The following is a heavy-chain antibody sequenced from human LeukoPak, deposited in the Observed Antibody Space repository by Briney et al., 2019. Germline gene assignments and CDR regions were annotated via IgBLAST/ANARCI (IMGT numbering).Heavy chain of an antibody. CDR1: GYTYTSYA. Sequence: ASVKVSCKASGYTYTSYAMNWVRQAPGQGLEWMGWINTNTGNPTYAQGFTGRFVFSLDTSVSTAYLQISSLKAEDTAVYYCARIWEYYYDSSGYSPAFDIWGQGTTVTVSS. CDR2: INTNTGNP. J-gene: IGHJ3*02. D-gene: IGHD3-22*01. V-gene: IGHV7-4-1*02. CDR3: ARIWEYYYDSSGYSPAFDI.